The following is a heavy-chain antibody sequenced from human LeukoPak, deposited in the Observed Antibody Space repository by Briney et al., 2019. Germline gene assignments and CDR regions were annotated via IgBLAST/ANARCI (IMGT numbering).Heavy chain of an antibody. CDR1: GFTFSSYA. Sequence: PGGSLRLSCAASGFTFSSYAMSWVRQAPGKGLEWVSAISGSGGSTYYADSVKGRFTISRDNSKNTLYLQMNSLRAEGTAVYYCAKDLGDYYDSSGYDYWGQGTLVTVSS. CDR2: ISGSGGST. V-gene: IGHV3-23*01. D-gene: IGHD3-22*01. J-gene: IGHJ4*02. CDR3: AKDLGDYYDSSGYDY.